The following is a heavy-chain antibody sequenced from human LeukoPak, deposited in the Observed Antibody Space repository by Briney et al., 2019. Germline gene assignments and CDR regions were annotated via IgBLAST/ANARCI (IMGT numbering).Heavy chain of an antibody. D-gene: IGHD6-13*01. J-gene: IGHJ4*02. CDR2: INHSGST. Sequence: SETLSLTCAVHGGSFSGYYWSWIRQPPGRGREWIGEINHSGSTNYNPSLKRRVTISVDTSKNQFSLKLSSVADADTAVYYCARGRGYSSSWGQGTLVTVSS. CDR1: GGSFSGYY. V-gene: IGHV4-34*01. CDR3: ARGRGYSSS.